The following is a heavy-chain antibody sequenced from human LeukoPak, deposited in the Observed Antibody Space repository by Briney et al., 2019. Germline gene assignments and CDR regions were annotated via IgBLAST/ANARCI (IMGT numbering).Heavy chain of an antibody. Sequence: GGSLRLSCAASGFTFSSYWMGWVRQAPGKGLQWVANIKQDGSERNYVDSVKGRFTISRDNATDSLYLQMNSLRVEDTAVYYCARDRTGASWGQGTLVTVSS. CDR3: ARDRTGAS. CDR2: IKQDGSER. J-gene: IGHJ4*02. D-gene: IGHD3-10*01. CDR1: GFTFSSYW. V-gene: IGHV3-7*01.